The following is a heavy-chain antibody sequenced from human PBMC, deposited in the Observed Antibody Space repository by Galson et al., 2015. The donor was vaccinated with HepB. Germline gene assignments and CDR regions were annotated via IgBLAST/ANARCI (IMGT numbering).Heavy chain of an antibody. CDR2: ININTGNP. CDR1: A. J-gene: IGHJ5*02. CDR3: ARGSQIPRIAAAPNWFDP. Sequence: AWNWIRQSPSRGLEWMGWININTGNPTYAQGFTGRFVFSLDTSVSTTYLQISSLKAEDTAVYYCARGSQIPRIAAAPNWFDPWGQGTLVTVSS. D-gene: IGHD6-13*01. V-gene: IGHV7-4-1*02.